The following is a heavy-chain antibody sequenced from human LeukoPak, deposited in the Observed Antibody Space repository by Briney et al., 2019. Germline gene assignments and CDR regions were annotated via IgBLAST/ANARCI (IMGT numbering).Heavy chain of an antibody. CDR1: GYTFTGYY. CDR2: INPNSDGT. CDR3: ARGRLLWFGESIYGLDV. Sequence: ASVKVSCKASGYTFTGYYMHWVRQAPGQGLEWMGWINPNSDGTNYGQKFQGRVTMTRDTSISTAYMELSRLRSDDTAVYFCARGRLLWFGESIYGLDVWGQGTTVTVSS. J-gene: IGHJ6*02. V-gene: IGHV1-2*02. D-gene: IGHD3-10*01.